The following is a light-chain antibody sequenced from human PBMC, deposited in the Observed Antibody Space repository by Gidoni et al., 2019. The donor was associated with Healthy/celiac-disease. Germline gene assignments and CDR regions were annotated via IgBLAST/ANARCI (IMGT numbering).Light chain of an antibody. J-gene: IGKJ3*01. V-gene: IGKV3-11*01. Sequence: EILLTQSPATLSLSPWERATVSCRASQSVSSYLAWYQQKPGQAPRLLIYDASNRATGIPARFSGSGSGTDFTLTISSLEPEDFAVYYCQQRSNWPPFTFGPGTKVDIK. CDR1: QSVSSY. CDR2: DAS. CDR3: QQRSNWPPFT.